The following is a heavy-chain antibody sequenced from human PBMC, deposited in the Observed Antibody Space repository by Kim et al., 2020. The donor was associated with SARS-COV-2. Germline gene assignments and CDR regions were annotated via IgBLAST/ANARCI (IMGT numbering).Heavy chain of an antibody. V-gene: IGHV4-34*01. D-gene: IGHD5-12*01. CDR3: ARKGEVVAKYYFDY. J-gene: IGHJ4*02. Sequence: PPHKRRVNISVDTTKNQVSLKLSSVTAADTAVYYCARKGEVVAKYYFDYWGQGTLVTVSS.